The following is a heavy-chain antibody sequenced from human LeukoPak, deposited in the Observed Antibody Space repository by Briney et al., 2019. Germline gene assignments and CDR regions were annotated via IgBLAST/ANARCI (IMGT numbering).Heavy chain of an antibody. Sequence: EGSLRLSCAASGITFSNAWMNWVRQAPGKGLEWLGRIKSKTDGGTADYAAPVKGRFTISRDDSKSTLYLQMNSLKTEDTAVYYCSTGDSSSSGWGQGTLVTVSS. J-gene: IGHJ4*02. CDR2: IKSKTDGGTA. V-gene: IGHV3-15*01. CDR1: GITFSNAW. D-gene: IGHD6-6*01. CDR3: STGDSSSSG.